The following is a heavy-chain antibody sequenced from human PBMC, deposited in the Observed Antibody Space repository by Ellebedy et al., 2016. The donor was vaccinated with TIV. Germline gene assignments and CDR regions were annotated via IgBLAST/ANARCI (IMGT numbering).Heavy chain of an antibody. CDR1: GFTFSSYW. CDR3: ARGPDGYNAVRHDH. J-gene: IGHJ4*02. V-gene: IGHV3-7*01. Sequence: GESLKISCAASGFTFSSYWMSWVRQVPGEGLEWVANINQDGSRIYYVDSVKGRFTISRDNAKNSLYLQMNSLRAEDTALYYCARGPDGYNAVRHDHWGQGTLVTVSS. CDR2: INQDGSRI. D-gene: IGHD1-14*01.